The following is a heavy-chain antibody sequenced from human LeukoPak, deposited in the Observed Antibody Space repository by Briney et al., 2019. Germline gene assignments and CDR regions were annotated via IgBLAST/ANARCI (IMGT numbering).Heavy chain of an antibody. Sequence: GGSLRLSCAASGFTFSIYSMNWVRQAPGKGLEWVSSISSSSGYMYYADSVKGRFTISRDNAKNSLYLQMNSLRAEDTAVYYCARDLAYYYDTYYHWGQGTLVTVSS. CDR2: ISSSSGYM. V-gene: IGHV3-21*01. CDR3: ARDLAYYYDTYYH. D-gene: IGHD3-22*01. J-gene: IGHJ4*02. CDR1: GFTFSIYS.